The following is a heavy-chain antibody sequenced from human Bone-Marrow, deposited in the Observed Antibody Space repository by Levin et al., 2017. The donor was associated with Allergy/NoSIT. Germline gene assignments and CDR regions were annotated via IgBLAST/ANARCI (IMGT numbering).Heavy chain of an antibody. Sequence: PSETLSLTCTVSGDSISSSTDYWGWIRQPPGKGLEWIASIYNSGIMYHNPSLQSRVTISVETSKNQFSLMVHSTTAADTAVYYCARAPGFAGSWFDSWGQGTLVTVSS. J-gene: IGHJ5*01. D-gene: IGHD3-16*01. V-gene: IGHV4-39*07. CDR2: IYNSGIM. CDR3: ARAPGFAGSWFDS. CDR1: GDSISSSTDY.